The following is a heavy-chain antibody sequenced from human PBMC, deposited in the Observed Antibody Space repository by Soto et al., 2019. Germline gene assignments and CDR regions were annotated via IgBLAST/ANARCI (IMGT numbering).Heavy chain of an antibody. V-gene: IGHV4-59*11. D-gene: IGHD1-20*01. CDR1: GGPFTGHF. CDR3: ARSRRNWDY. Sequence: QMQLQESGPGLVNPSETLSLSCTVSGGPFTGHFWTWIRQPPGKGLEWIGCAHSSGPADYNPSLKSRVTISVDTSKKQFSLELKSVTSADTAVYYCARSRRNWDYWGQGTLVTVSS. J-gene: IGHJ4*02. CDR2: AHSSGPA.